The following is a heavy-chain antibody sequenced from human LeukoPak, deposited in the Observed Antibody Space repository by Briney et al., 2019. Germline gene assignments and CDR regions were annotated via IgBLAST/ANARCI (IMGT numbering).Heavy chain of an antibody. D-gene: IGHD4/OR15-4a*01. CDR3: ARDMTPVKLDYVDDPYAMDV. CDR2: ISSSSSTI. V-gene: IGHV3-48*04. Sequence: GGSLRLSCAASGFTFSSYSMNWVRQAPGKGLEWVSYISSSSSTIYYADSVKGRFTISRDNAKNSQYLQMDTLRAEDTAIYYCARDMTPVKLDYVDDPYAMDVWGQGTTVTVSS. CDR1: GFTFSSYS. J-gene: IGHJ6*02.